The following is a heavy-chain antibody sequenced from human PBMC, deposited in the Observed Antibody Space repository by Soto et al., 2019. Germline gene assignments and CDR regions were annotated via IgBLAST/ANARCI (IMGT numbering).Heavy chain of an antibody. J-gene: IGHJ4*02. D-gene: IGHD3-16*02. Sequence: EVQLVESGGGSVQPGGSLRLSCATSGFTLRNYWMVWVRQAPGKGQEWVANIKEDGGGKYFGDSVRGRFTVSRDNAKNSLYLQMNNLRAEDTAIYYCARDGYGYNSLDNWGQGTLVTVSS. CDR2: IKEDGGGK. CDR1: GFTLRNYW. CDR3: ARDGYGYNSLDN. V-gene: IGHV3-7*01.